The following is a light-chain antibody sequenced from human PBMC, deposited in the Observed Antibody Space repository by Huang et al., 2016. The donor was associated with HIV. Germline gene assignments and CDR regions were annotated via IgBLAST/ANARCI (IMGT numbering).Light chain of an antibody. CDR3: QQYGSSPPT. CDR1: QSVSSSY. Sequence: EIVLTQSQGTLSLSPGERATLSCRASQSVSSSYLAWYQQKPGQAPRLLIYCASSRATGIPDRFSGSGSGTDFTLTISRLEPEDFAVYFCQQYGSSPPTFGQGTKVEIK. CDR2: CAS. V-gene: IGKV3-20*01. J-gene: IGKJ1*01.